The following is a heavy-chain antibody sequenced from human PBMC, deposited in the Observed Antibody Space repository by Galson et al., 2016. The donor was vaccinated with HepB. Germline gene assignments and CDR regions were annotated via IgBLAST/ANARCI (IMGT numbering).Heavy chain of an antibody. CDR2: IRGGGGYT. J-gene: IGHJ4*02. D-gene: IGHD3-10*01. V-gene: IGHV3-23*01. Sequence: SLRLSCAASGFTFSGYPMSWVRQALGKGLEWVSSIRGGGGYTHFADSLKGRFTISRDNSRNTLHPQMNSLRAEDTAVYYVAKVITYPQWRVFGSFNYWGQGTLVTVST. CDR1: GFTFSGYP. CDR3: AKVITYPQWRVFGSFNY.